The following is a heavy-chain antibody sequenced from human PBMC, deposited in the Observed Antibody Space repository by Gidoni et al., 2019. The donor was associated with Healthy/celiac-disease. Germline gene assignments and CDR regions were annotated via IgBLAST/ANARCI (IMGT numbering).Heavy chain of an antibody. D-gene: IGHD2-2*01. CDR2: INPSGGST. Sequence: QVQLVQSGAEVKKPGASVKVSCKASGYTFTSYYMHWVRQAPGQGLEWMGIINPSGGSTSYAQKFQGRVTMTRDTSTSTVYMELSSLRSEDTAVYYCAREGCSSTSCSTIYYYYGMDVWGQGTTVTVSS. CDR1: GYTFTSYY. V-gene: IGHV1-46*01. CDR3: AREGCSSTSCSTIYYYYGMDV. J-gene: IGHJ6*02.